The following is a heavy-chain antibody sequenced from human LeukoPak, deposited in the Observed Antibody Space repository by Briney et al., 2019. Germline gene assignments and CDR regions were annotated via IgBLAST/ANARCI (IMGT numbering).Heavy chain of an antibody. CDR1: GFTFSNYN. CDR3: AKDDYYDTSGYRD. J-gene: IGHJ4*02. D-gene: IGHD3-22*01. CDR2: ISSSSSTI. V-gene: IGHV3-48*01. Sequence: GGSLRLSCAASGFTFSNYNMNWVRQAPGKGLEWVSYISSSSSTIYYADSVKGRFTIPRDNSKNTLYLQMNSLRAEDTAVYYCAKDDYYDTSGYRDWGQGTLVTVSS.